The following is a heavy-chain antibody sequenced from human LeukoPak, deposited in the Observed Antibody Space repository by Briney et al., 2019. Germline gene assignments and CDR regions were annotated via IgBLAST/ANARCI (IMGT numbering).Heavy chain of an antibody. J-gene: IGHJ6*02. CDR1: GGSFSGYY. D-gene: IGHD3-3*01. CDR2: INHSGST. CDR3: ARGVEGYDFWSGYSHYYYYGMDV. Sequence: PETLSPTCAVYGGSFSGYYWCWIRQPPGKGLEWIGEINHSGSTNYNPSLKSRVTISVDTSKNQFSLKLSSVTDADTAVYYCARGVEGYDFWSGYSHYYYYGMDVWGQGTTVTVSS. V-gene: IGHV4-34*01.